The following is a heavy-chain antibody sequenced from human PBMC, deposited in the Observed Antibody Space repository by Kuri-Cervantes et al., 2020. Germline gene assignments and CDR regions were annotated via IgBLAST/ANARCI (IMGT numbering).Heavy chain of an antibody. J-gene: IGHJ4*02. V-gene: IGHV1-2*02. CDR2: INPNSGGT. D-gene: IGHD6-13*01. CDR1: GYTFTGYY. Sequence: ASVTASCKASGYTFTGYYMHWVRQAPGQGLEWMGWINPNSGGTNYAQKFQGRVTMTRDTSISTAYMELSSLRSEDTAVYYCARDRVAAGPYFDYWGQGTLVTVSS. CDR3: ARDRVAAGPYFDY.